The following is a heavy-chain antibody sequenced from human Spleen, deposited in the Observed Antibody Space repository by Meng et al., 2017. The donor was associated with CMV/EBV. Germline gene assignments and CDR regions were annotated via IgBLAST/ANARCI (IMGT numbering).Heavy chain of an antibody. CDR1: GYSFTVYW. V-gene: IGHV5-51*01. J-gene: IGHJ6*02. CDR2: IYPGDSDT. CDR3: ARYCSSTSCYTGANYYYYGMDV. Sequence: GESLKISCKGSGYSFTVYWIGWVRQMPGKGLEWMGIIYPGDSDTRYSPSFQGQVSMSADKSISTAYLQWSSLKASDTAVYYCARYCSSTSCYTGANYYYYGMDVWGQGTTVTVSS. D-gene: IGHD2-2*02.